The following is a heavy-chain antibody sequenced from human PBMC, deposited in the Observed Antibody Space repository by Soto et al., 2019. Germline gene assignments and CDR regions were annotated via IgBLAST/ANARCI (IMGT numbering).Heavy chain of an antibody. J-gene: IGHJ4*02. CDR1: GFGFSNYE. Sequence: GGSLRLSCAASGFGFSNYEMNWVRQAPGKGLEWVSYITSSGGATMYADSVKGRFTISRDNAKDSLYLQMNSLRVEDTAVYYCARGDCKTSCYIGFWGQGALVNVSS. CDR2: ITSSGGAT. CDR3: ARGDCKTSCYIGF. V-gene: IGHV3-48*03. D-gene: IGHD2-2*02.